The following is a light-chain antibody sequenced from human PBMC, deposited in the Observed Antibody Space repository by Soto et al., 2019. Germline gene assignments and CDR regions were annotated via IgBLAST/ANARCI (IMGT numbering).Light chain of an antibody. CDR3: QQYGSPPWT. J-gene: IGKJ1*01. CDR2: GAS. V-gene: IGKV3-20*01. Sequence: EIVLTQSPGTLSLSPGERATLSCRASQSVSSPYLAWYQQKPGQAPRLLMYGASTRATGIPDRFRGSGAGTDFTLTISRLEPEDFALYYCQQYGSPPWTFGQGTKVDIK. CDR1: QSVSSPY.